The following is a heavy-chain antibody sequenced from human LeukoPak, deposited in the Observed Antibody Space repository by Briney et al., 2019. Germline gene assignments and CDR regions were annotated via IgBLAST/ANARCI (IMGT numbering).Heavy chain of an antibody. CDR3: ARDLGEGGMDV. CDR1: GFTFSSYD. J-gene: IGHJ6*02. V-gene: IGHV3-13*01. D-gene: IGHD3-16*01. Sequence: GGSLRLSCAASGFTFSSYDMHWVRQATGKGLEWVSAIGTAGDTYYPGSVKGRFTISRENAKNSLYLQMNSLRAGDTAVYYCARDLGEGGMDVWGQGTTVTVSS. CDR2: IGTAGDT.